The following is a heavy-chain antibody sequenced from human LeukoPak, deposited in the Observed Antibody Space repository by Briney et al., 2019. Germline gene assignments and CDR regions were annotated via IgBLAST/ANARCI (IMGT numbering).Heavy chain of an antibody. J-gene: IGHJ4*02. V-gene: IGHV3-53*01. D-gene: IGHD4-17*01. CDR2: IYSGGST. Sequence: GGSLRLSCAASGFTVSSNYMSWVRQAPGKGLEWVSVIYSGGSTYYADSVKGRFTISRDSSKNTLYLQMNSLRAEDTAVYYCARERRDYAFDYWGQGTLVTVSS. CDR3: ARERRDYAFDY. CDR1: GFTVSSNY.